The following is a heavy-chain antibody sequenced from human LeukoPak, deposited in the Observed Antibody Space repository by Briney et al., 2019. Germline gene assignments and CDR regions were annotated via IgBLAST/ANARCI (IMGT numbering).Heavy chain of an antibody. V-gene: IGHV4-59*01. Sequence: SETLSLTCTVSGGSISSYYWSWIRQPPGKGLEWIGYIYYSGSTNYNPSLESRVTISVDTSKNQFSLKLRSVTAADTAVYYCARVGPRSSSWQYYYGMDVWGQGTTVTVSS. CDR1: GGSISSYY. D-gene: IGHD6-13*01. CDR2: IYYSGST. CDR3: ARVGPRSSSWQYYYGMDV. J-gene: IGHJ6*02.